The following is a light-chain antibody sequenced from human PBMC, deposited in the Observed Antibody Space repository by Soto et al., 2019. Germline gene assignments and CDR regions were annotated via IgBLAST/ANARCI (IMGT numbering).Light chain of an antibody. V-gene: IGKV3-20*01. CDR1: ETVSNNY. J-gene: IGKJ4*01. CDR3: QQYSNSPLT. Sequence: EVVLTQSPGSLSLSPGERATLSCRASETVSNNYLAWYQQKPGQAPRLLIFVASSRATGIPDRFRGSGSGTDFTLTITRLEPEDYEVYYCQQYSNSPLTFGGGTKVDIX. CDR2: VAS.